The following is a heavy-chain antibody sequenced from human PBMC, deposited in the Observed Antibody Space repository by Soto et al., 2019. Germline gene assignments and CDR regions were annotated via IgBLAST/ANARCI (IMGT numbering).Heavy chain of an antibody. CDR3: AKVRVEMATFDAFDI. V-gene: IGHV3-30*18. J-gene: IGHJ3*02. Sequence: GGSLRLSCAASGFTFSSYGMHWVRQAPGKGLEWVAVISYDGSNKYYADSVKGRFTISRDNSKNTLYLQMNSLRAEDTAVYYCAKVRVEMATFDAFDIWGQGPMVTVSS. CDR2: ISYDGSNK. CDR1: GFTFSSYG. D-gene: IGHD5-12*01.